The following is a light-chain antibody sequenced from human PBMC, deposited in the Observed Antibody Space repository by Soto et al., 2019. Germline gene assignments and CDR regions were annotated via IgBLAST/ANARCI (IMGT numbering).Light chain of an antibody. V-gene: IGKV1-39*01. Sequence: DIQMTQSPSSQSASIGDRVTITCRASQSISNYLNWYQQKPGKAPDLLLYAASSLQTEVPSRFSGSGSGTDFTLTITSLQPEDFATYYCLQDYNYPITFGQGTRLEIK. CDR3: LQDYNYPIT. J-gene: IGKJ5*01. CDR2: AAS. CDR1: QSISNY.